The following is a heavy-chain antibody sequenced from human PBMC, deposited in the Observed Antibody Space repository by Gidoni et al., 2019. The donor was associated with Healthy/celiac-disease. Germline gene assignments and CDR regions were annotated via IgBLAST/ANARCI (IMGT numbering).Heavy chain of an antibody. J-gene: IGHJ1*01. CDR1: GFTFSSYA. D-gene: IGHD3-22*01. Sequence: EVQLLESGGGLVQPGGSLSLSCAASGFTFSSYAMSWVRQAPGKGLEWVSAISGSGGSTYYADSVKGRFTISRDNSKNTLYLQMNSLRAEDTAVYYCATRDSSGYISFQHWGQGTLVTVSS. V-gene: IGHV3-23*01. CDR2: ISGSGGST. CDR3: ATRDSSGYISFQH.